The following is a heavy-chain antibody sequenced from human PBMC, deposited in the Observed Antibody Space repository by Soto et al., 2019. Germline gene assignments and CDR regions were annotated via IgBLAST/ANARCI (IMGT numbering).Heavy chain of an antibody. D-gene: IGHD1-7*01. V-gene: IGHV3-21*01. J-gene: IGHJ5*02. CDR2: ISSSSSYI. Sequence: EVQLVESGGGLVKPGGSLRLSCAASGFIFSSYSMNWVRQAPGKGLEWVSSISSSSSYIYYADSVKGRFTISRDNAKNPLYLQMNSLRAEDTAVYYRARDRSSNCFAPWGQGTLVTVSS. CDR3: ARDRSSNCFAP. CDR1: GFIFSSYS.